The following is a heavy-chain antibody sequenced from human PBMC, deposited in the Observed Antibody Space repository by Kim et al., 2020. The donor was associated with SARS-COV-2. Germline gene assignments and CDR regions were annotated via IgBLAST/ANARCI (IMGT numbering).Heavy chain of an antibody. CDR3: ARPTTFGPFDAFDI. J-gene: IGHJ3*02. Sequence: PSFQGQVTISADKSISTAYLQWSSLKASDTAMYYCARPTTFGPFDAFDIWGQGTMVTVSS. V-gene: IGHV5-51*01. D-gene: IGHD3-16*01.